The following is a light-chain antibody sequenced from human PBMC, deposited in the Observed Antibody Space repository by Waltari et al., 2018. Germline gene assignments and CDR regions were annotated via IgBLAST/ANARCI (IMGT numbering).Light chain of an antibody. CDR2: GAS. CDR3: QQYGTSPWT. J-gene: IGKJ1*01. V-gene: IGKV3-20*01. CDR1: QRVSTNY. Sequence: EIVLTQSPGTLSLSPGERATLSCRASQRVSTNYLAWYQHKPGQAPRLLMYGASNRATGIPDRFSGSGSGTDFTLTISRLEPEDFAVYYCQQYGTSPWTFGQGTKVEIK.